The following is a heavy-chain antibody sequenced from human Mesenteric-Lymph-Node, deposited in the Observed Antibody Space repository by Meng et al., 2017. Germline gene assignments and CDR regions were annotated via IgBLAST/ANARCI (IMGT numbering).Heavy chain of an antibody. V-gene: IGHV1-46*01. J-gene: IGHJ4*02. CDR3: ALLTGGEAFDY. Sequence: ASVKVSCKASGYTFTSYYMHWVRQAPGQGLEWMGIINPSGGSTSYAQKFQGRVTMTRDTSTSTVYMELSSLRSEDTAVYYCALLTGGEAFDYWGQGTLVTVSS. D-gene: IGHD1-1*01. CDR2: INPSGGST. CDR1: GYTFTSYY.